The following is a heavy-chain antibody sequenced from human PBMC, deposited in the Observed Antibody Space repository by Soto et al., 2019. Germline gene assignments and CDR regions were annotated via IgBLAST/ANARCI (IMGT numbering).Heavy chain of an antibody. D-gene: IGHD6-13*01. CDR3: ARERGSSWSLYYYYGMDV. Sequence: GASVKVSCKASGGTFSSYAISWVRQAPGQGLEWMGGIIPIFGTANYAQKFQGRVTITADESTSTAYMELSSLRSEDTAVYYCARERGSSWSLYYYYGMDVWGQGTTVTVSS. V-gene: IGHV1-69*13. J-gene: IGHJ6*02. CDR2: IIPIFGTA. CDR1: GGTFSSYA.